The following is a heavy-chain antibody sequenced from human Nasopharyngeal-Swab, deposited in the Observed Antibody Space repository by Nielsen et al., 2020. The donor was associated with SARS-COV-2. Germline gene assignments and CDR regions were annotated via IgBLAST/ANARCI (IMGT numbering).Heavy chain of an antibody. CDR2: IYPGDSET. Sequence: GESLKISCGGSGDTFVSAWIAGVRQRPGKGLEWRGMIYPGDSETRYSPSFQGQVTISADKSISTAYLQWSSLKASDTAMYYCARQAPHYDFWSGSAYYMDVWGKGTTVTVSS. D-gene: IGHD3-3*01. CDR3: ARQAPHYDFWSGSAYYMDV. V-gene: IGHV5-51*01. CDR1: GDTFVSAW. J-gene: IGHJ6*03.